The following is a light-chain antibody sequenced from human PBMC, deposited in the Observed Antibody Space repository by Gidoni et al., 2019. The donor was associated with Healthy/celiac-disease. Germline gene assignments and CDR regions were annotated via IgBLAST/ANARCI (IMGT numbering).Light chain of an antibody. V-gene: IGLV1-44*01. CDR1: SSNIGSNT. CDR3: AAWDDSLNGSYV. Sequence: QSVLTQPPSASGTPGQRVTIPCSGSSSNIGSNTVSWYKQLPGTDPQLLIYSNNQRPSGVPDRFSGSKSGTSASLASSGLQSEDEADYYCAAWDDSLNGSYVFGTGTKVTVL. CDR2: SNN. J-gene: IGLJ1*01.